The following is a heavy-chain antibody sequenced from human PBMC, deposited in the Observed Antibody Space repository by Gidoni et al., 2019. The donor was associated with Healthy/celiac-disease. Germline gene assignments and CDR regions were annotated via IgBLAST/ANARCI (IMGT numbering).Heavy chain of an antibody. J-gene: IGHJ3*02. D-gene: IGHD1-1*01. V-gene: IGHV4-31*03. Sequence: QVQLQESGPGLVKPSQTLSLTCTVPGGPISSGGYYWSWIRQHPGKGLEWIGYIYYSGSTYYNPSLKSRVTISVDTSKNQFSLKLSSVTAADTAVYYCARSGTTFSFRCAFDIWGQGTMVTVSS. CDR1: GGPISSGGYY. CDR2: IYYSGST. CDR3: ARSGTTFSFRCAFDI.